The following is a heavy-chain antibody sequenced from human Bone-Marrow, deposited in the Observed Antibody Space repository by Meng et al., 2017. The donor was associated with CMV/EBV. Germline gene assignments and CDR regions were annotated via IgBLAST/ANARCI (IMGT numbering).Heavy chain of an antibody. CDR1: GYPFTTYY. CDR3: ARIEEGYAVVTD. CDR2: ISPERGGT. Sequence: ASVKVSCKTSGYPFTTYYVHWVRQAPGQGLEWMGWISPERGGTNYAQKFQGRVIMTSDTSITTAYMELTSLTTDDTAIYYCARIEEGYAVVTDWGQGTPGTVSS. D-gene: IGHD2-21*02. V-gene: IGHV1-2*02. J-gene: IGHJ4*02.